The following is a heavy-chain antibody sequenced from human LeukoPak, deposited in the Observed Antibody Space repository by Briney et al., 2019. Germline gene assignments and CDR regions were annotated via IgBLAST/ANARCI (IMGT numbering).Heavy chain of an antibody. J-gene: IGHJ4*03. D-gene: IGHD6-19*01. CDR1: GFTFSDYY. CDR3: TRDRDSSSGWCSADY. CDR2: ISSSSSYT. Sequence: PGESLRLSCAASGFTFSDYYMSWIRQAPGKGLEWVSYISSSSSYTNYAASVKGRFTISRDNAKNSLYLQMNSLRAEDTAVYYCTRDRDSSSGWCSADYWGQGTLVTVSS. V-gene: IGHV3-11*06.